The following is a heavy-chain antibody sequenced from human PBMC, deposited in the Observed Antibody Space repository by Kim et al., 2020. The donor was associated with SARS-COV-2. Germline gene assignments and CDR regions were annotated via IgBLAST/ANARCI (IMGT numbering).Heavy chain of an antibody. CDR2: INPSGGST. Sequence: ASVKVSCKASGYTFTSYYMHWVRQAPGQGLEWMGIINPSGGSTSYAQKFQGRVTMTRDTSTSTVYMELSSLRSEDTAVYYCARSPKASGSSLRHYYGMDVWGQGTTVTVSS. V-gene: IGHV1-46*01. CDR1: GYTFTSYY. CDR3: ARSPKASGSSLRHYYGMDV. D-gene: IGHD1-26*01. J-gene: IGHJ6*02.